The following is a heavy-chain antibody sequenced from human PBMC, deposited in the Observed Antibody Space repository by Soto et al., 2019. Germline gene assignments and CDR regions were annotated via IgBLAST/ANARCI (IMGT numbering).Heavy chain of an antibody. CDR2: IYYSGST. J-gene: IGHJ3*02. CDR3: AGGELAYCGGDCYSYAFDI. D-gene: IGHD2-21*02. Sequence: PSETLSLTCTVSGGSISSYYWSWIRQHPGKGLGWIGYIYYSGSTNYNPSLKSRVTISVDTSKNQFSLKLSSVTAADTAVYYCAGGELAYCGGDCYSYAFDIWGQGTMVTVSS. CDR1: GGSISSYY. V-gene: IGHV4-59*01.